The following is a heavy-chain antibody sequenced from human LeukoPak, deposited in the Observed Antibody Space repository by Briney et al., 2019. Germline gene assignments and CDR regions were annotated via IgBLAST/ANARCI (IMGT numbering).Heavy chain of an antibody. Sequence: SETLSLTCTVSGGSNSSGGYYWSWIRQHPGKGLEWIGYIYYSGSTYYNPSLKSRVTISVDTSKNQFSLKLSSVTAADTAVYYCARVSQQIWGHWFDPWGQGTLVTVSS. J-gene: IGHJ5*02. CDR3: ARVSQQIWGHWFDP. CDR1: GGSNSSGGYY. D-gene: IGHD3-16*01. CDR2: IYYSGST. V-gene: IGHV4-31*03.